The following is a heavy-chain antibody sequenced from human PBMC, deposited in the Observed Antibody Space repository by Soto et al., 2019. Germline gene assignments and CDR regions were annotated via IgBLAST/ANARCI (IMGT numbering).Heavy chain of an antibody. CDR3: ATDRTAGAGGIHWFDP. J-gene: IGHJ5*02. CDR1: ESALSELS. Sequence: QVQLVQSGAEVKKPGASVKVSCKVSESALSELSMHWVRQALGKGLEWMGGFDPEDGEIIYAQRFQGRVTMTEDTSTDTAFMELSSLRSDDTAMYYCATDRTAGAGGIHWFDPWGQGTLVTVSS. V-gene: IGHV1-24*01. CDR2: FDPEDGEI. D-gene: IGHD6-13*01.